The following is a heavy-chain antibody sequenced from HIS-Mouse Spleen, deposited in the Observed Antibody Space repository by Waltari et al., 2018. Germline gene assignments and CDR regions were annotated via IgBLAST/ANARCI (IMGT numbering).Heavy chain of an antibody. CDR3: AKASSGWLDY. D-gene: IGHD6-19*01. J-gene: IGHJ4*02. CDR2: ISYDGSNK. V-gene: IGHV3-30*18. Sequence: QVQLVESGGGVVQPGRSLRLSCAAPGFTFISYGMHRVRQAPGKGLEWVAVISYDGSNKYYADSVKGRFTISRDNSKNTLYLQMNSLRAEDTAVYYCAKASSGWLDYWGQGTLVTVSS. CDR1: GFTFISYG.